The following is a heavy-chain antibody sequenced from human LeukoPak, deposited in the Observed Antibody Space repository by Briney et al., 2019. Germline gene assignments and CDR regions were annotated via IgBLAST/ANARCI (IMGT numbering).Heavy chain of an antibody. J-gene: IGHJ5*02. CDR1: GDSISAAYH. D-gene: IGHD3-10*01. V-gene: IGHV4-38-2*02. CDR2: INHSGTT. CDR3: GRASRSGTFSPNWIDP. Sequence: SETLSLTCSVSGDSISAAYHWGWIRQPPGKGLEWIGTINHSGTTHYRSSLKSRVTISVDTSKNQFSLNLTSVTAADTAVYYCGRASRSGTFSPNWIDPWGQGTLVTVSS.